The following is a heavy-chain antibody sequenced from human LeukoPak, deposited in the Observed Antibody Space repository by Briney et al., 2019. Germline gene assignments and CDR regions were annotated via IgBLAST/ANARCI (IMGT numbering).Heavy chain of an antibody. CDR2: ISSSSTI. J-gene: IGHJ4*02. CDR3: SRNLRGSGYYYFDY. D-gene: IGHD3-22*01. Sequence: GGSLRLSCAASGFTFSSYSMNWVRQAPGKGLEWVSYISSSSTIYYADSVKGRFTISRDNAKNSLYLQMNSLRDEDTAVYYCSRNLRGSGYYYFDYWGQGTLVTVSS. CDR1: GFTFSSYS. V-gene: IGHV3-48*02.